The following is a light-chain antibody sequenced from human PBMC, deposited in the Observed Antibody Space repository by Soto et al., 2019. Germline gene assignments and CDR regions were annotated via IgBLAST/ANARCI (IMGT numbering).Light chain of an antibody. Sequence: AIQLTQSPSSLSASVRDRVTITCRASQGISSALAWYQQKPGRAPKLLIYDASSFESGVSSRFSGSGSGTDFTLTISSLQPEDFGIYYFQQFNSYPLTFGGWTKVEIK. CDR3: QQFNSYPLT. CDR1: QGISSA. CDR2: DAS. J-gene: IGKJ4*01. V-gene: IGKV1-13*02.